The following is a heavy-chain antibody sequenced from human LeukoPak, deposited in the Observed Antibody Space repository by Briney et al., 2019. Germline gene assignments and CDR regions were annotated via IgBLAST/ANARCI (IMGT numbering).Heavy chain of an antibody. D-gene: IGHD3-9*01. J-gene: IGHJ4*02. CDR2: MNPNSGNT. CDR3: ATDLPLGDFDWLSPGY. Sequence: GASVKVSCKASGYTFTSSDINWVRQATGQGLEWMGWMNPNSGNTGYAQKFQGRVTMTEDTSTDTAYMELSSLRSEDTAVYYCATDLPLGDFDWLSPGYWGQGTLVTVSS. CDR1: GYTFTSSD. V-gene: IGHV1-8*01.